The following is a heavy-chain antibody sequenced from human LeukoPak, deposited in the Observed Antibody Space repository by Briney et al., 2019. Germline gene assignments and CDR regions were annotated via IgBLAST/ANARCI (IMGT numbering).Heavy chain of an antibody. CDR2: IYSSGST. D-gene: IGHD3-22*01. Sequence: PSETLSLTCSVSGASISSGSNYWGWIRQPPGKPLEWIGSIYSSGSTYYNPSLKSRVIIIIDTPKNHFSLTLSSVTAADTAVYYCARDSATMIVVVSGMGPYNWFDPWGQGTLVTVSS. CDR1: GASISSGSNY. J-gene: IGHJ5*02. CDR3: ARDSATMIVVVSGMGPYNWFDP. V-gene: IGHV4-39*07.